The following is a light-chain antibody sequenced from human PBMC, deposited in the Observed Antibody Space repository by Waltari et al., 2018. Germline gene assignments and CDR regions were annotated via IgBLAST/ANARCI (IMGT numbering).Light chain of an antibody. J-gene: IGLJ1*01. CDR1: SSHIEPKT. CDR3: AAWDDGLNGYV. Sequence: QSVLTQPPSASGTPGQRVTISCSGTSSHIEPKTVTWYQQLPGTAPKLLIYTNNHRPSGVPDRFSGSKSGTSASLAISGLQSEDEADYYCAAWDDGLNGYVFGTGTKVTVL. V-gene: IGLV1-44*01. CDR2: TNN.